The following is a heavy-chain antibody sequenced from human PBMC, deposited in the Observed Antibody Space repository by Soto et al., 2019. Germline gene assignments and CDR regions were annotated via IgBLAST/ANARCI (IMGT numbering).Heavy chain of an antibody. CDR1: GYTFTSYG. CDR2: ISAYNGNT. CDR3: ARGNTDTITIFGVVIKLPDY. J-gene: IGHJ4*02. Sequence: QVQLVQSGAEVKKPGASVKVSCKASGYTFTSYGISWVRQAPGQGLEWMGWISAYNGNTNYAQKLQGRVTMTTDTSPSTAYMELRSLRSDDTAVYYCARGNTDTITIFGVVIKLPDYWGQGTLVTVSS. V-gene: IGHV1-18*01. D-gene: IGHD3-3*01.